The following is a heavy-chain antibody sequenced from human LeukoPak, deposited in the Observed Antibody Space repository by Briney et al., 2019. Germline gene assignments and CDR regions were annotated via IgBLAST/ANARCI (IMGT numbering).Heavy chain of an antibody. CDR2: MNPNGGNT. D-gene: IGHD6-13*01. CDR3: ARRNWGIAAADY. J-gene: IGHJ4*02. Sequence: ASVKVSCKASGYTFTSYDINWVRQATGQGLEWMGWMNPNGGNTGYAQKFQGRVTMTRNTSISTAYMELSSLRSEDTAVYYCARRNWGIAAADYWGQGTLVTVSS. V-gene: IGHV1-8*01. CDR1: GYTFTSYD.